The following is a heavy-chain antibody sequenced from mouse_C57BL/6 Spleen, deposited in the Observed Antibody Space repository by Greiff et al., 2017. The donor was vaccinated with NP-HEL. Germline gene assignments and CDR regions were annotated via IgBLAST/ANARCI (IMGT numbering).Heavy chain of an antibody. Sequence: VQLQQSGPELVKPGASVKMSCKASGYTFTDYNMPWVKQSHGKSLEWIGYINPNNGGTNYNQNFKGQATLTVTKTYSTAYMEIRSLTSEESAVYYCARGGYYGSSYLFDYWGQGTTLTVSS. D-gene: IGHD1-1*01. CDR1: GYTFTDYN. CDR3: ARGGYYGSSYLFDY. CDR2: INPNNGGT. J-gene: IGHJ2*01. V-gene: IGHV1-22*01.